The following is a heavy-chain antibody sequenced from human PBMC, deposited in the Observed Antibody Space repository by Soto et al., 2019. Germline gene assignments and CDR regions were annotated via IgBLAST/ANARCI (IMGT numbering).Heavy chain of an antibody. CDR2: ISGSGGST. J-gene: IGHJ4*02. Sequence: EVQLLESGGGLVQPGGSLRLSCAASGFTFSSYAMSWVRQAPGKGLEWVSAISGSGGSTYYADPVKGRFTISRDNPKNTPYLQMNSLRAEDTAVYYGARRASGGFLDYWGQGTLVTVSS. CDR3: ARRASGGFLDY. D-gene: IGHD6-19*01. CDR1: GFTFSSYA. V-gene: IGHV3-23*01.